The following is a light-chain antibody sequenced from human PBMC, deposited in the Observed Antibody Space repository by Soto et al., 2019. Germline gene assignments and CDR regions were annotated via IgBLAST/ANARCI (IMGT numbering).Light chain of an antibody. Sequence: DIQMTQSPSSLSASVGDRVTLTCRASQGISTYLNWYQQKPGKAPKLLIYAASSLQSGVPSRFSGSGSETDFTLTISSLQPEDFATYSCRQSYSTTWTFGQGTKVDIK. J-gene: IGKJ1*01. V-gene: IGKV1-39*01. CDR1: QGISTY. CDR3: RQSYSTTWT. CDR2: AAS.